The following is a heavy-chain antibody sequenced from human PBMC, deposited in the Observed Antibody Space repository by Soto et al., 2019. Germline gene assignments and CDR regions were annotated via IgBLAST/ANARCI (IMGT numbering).Heavy chain of an antibody. CDR2: ITGGADNT. V-gene: IGHV3-23*01. CDR3: AKGRIAVAAPYNWFDP. Sequence: EVKLLESGGGLVQPGGSLRLSCVASGFTYSSYAMSWVRQAPGKGLEWVSTITGGADNTHYADSVKGRFTISRDNSKNTLSRQMNSLRVEDTAVYHCAKGRIAVAAPYNWFDPWGQGTLVTVSS. J-gene: IGHJ5*02. D-gene: IGHD6-19*01. CDR1: GFTYSSYA.